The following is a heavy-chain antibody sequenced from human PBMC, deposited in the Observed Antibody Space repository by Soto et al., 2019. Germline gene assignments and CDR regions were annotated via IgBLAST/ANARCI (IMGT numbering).Heavy chain of an antibody. CDR1: GGSISSGDYY. D-gene: IGHD6-13*01. Sequence: SETLSLTCTVSGGSISSGDYYRSWIRQPPGKGLEWIGYIYYSGSTYYNPSLKSRVTISVDTSKNQFSLKLSSVTAADTAVYYCARGRHIAAEYNWFDPWGQGTLVNVSS. CDR3: ARGRHIAAEYNWFDP. V-gene: IGHV4-30-4*01. CDR2: IYYSGST. J-gene: IGHJ5*02.